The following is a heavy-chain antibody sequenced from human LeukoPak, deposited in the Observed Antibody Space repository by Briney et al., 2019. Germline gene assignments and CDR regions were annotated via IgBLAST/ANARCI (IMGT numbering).Heavy chain of an antibody. J-gene: IGHJ4*02. D-gene: IGHD6-13*01. V-gene: IGHV4-39*01. CDR1: GASFSSSTYY. CDR2: IYYSGST. CDR3: ARHAGGISATGTRPFDY. Sequence: PSETLSLTCTVSGASFSSSTYYWGWIRQPPGRGLEWIGSIYYSGSTYYNPSLKSRVTMSVDTSKNQFSLKLSSVAAADTAVYYCARHAGGISATGTRPFDYWGQGTLVTVSS.